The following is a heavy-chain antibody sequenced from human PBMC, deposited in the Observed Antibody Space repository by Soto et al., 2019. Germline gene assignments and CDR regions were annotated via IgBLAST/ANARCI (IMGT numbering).Heavy chain of an antibody. D-gene: IGHD3-22*01. CDR1: GYTFTGYY. CDR3: ARAANRRYYYDSSGYSDNWFDP. Sequence: ASVKVSCTASGYTFTGYYMHWVRQAPGQGLEWMGWINPNSGGTNYAQKFQGWDTMTRDTSISTAYMELSRLRSDDTAVYYCARAANRRYYYDSSGYSDNWFDPWGQGTLVTVSS. V-gene: IGHV1-2*04. J-gene: IGHJ5*02. CDR2: INPNSGGT.